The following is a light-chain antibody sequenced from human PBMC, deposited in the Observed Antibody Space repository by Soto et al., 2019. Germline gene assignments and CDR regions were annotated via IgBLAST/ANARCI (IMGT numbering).Light chain of an antibody. CDR1: SSDVGGYNY. CDR2: GVS. J-gene: IGLJ2*01. Sequence: QSVLTQPASVSGSPGQSITISCTGTSSDVGGYNYVSWYQQHPGKAPKLMIHGVSNRPSGVSNRFSGSKSGNTASLTISGLQAEDEADYYCSSYTSSSTLLFGGGTQLTVL. V-gene: IGLV2-14*03. CDR3: SSYTSSSTLL.